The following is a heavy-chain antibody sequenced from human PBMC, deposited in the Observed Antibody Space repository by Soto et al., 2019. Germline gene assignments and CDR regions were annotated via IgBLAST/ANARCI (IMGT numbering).Heavy chain of an antibody. CDR2: INTGNGDT. CDR1: GYTFTSYA. J-gene: IGHJ4*02. CDR3: ARGEEY. V-gene: IGHV1-3*04. Sequence: GASVKVSCKASGYTFTSYAMHWVRQAPGQRLEWMGWINTGNGDTKSSQNIQGRVTITRDTSASTAYMELSNLTSEDTAVYYCARGEEYWGQGTLVTVSS.